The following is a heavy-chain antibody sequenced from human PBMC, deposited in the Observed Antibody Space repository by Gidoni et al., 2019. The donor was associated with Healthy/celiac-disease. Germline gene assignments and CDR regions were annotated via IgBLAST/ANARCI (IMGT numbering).Heavy chain of an antibody. CDR3: ARRIVGATYDAFDI. CDR2: IIPIFGTA. Sequence: QAQLVHSGTEVKKPGSSVKVSCKASGGTFSSYAISWVRQAPGQGLEWMGGIIPIFGTANYAQKFQGRVTITADESTSTAYMELSSLRSEDTAVYYCARRIVGATYDAFDIWGQGTMVTVSS. V-gene: IGHV1-69*01. D-gene: IGHD1-26*01. CDR1: GGTFSSYA. J-gene: IGHJ3*02.